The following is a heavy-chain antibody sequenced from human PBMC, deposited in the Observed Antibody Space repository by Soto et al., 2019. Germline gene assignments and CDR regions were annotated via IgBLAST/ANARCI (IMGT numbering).Heavy chain of an antibody. Sequence: SETLSLTCAVYGGSFSGYYWSWMRQPPGKGLEWIGEINHSGSTNYNPSLKSRVTISVDTSKNQFSLKLSAVTAADTAVYYCARRSSSSLGRNWFDPWGQGTLVTVSS. D-gene: IGHD6-6*01. J-gene: IGHJ5*02. CDR3: ARRSSSSLGRNWFDP. CDR2: INHSGST. V-gene: IGHV4-34*01. CDR1: GGSFSGYY.